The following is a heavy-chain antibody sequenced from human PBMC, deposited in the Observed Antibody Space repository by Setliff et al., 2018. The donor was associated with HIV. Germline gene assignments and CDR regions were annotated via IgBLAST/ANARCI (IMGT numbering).Heavy chain of an antibody. CDR3: ASGRKKNYDLFTGYYRILGVDFDY. D-gene: IGHD3-9*01. CDR1: GYNFARYW. CDR2: IYPGDSDT. V-gene: IGHV5-51*01. J-gene: IGHJ4*02. Sequence: GESLKISCKGSGYNFARYWIGWVRQMPGKGLEWMGIIYPGDSDTRFSPSFQGQGTISADKSISTAYLQWSSLKASDTAMYYCASGRKKNYDLFTGYYRILGVDFDYWGQGTLVTVSS.